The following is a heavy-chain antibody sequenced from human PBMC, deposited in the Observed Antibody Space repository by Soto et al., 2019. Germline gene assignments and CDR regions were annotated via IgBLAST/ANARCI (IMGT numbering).Heavy chain of an antibody. D-gene: IGHD3-9*01. J-gene: IGHJ4*02. V-gene: IGHV4-59*01. Sequence: QVQLQESGPGLVKPSETLSLTCTVSGGSISSYYWSWIRQPPGKGLEWIGYIYYSGSTNYNPSLKSRVTISVDTSKNQFSLKLSSVTAADTAVYYCASPLSGEIFSFDYWGQGTLVTVSS. CDR2: IYYSGST. CDR3: ASPLSGEIFSFDY. CDR1: GGSISSYY.